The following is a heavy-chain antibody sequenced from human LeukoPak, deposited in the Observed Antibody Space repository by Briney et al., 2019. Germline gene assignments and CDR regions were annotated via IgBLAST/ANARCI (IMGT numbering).Heavy chain of an antibody. V-gene: IGHV4-34*01. J-gene: IGHJ6*03. CDR2: INHRGST. CDR3: ARGNKKGHRVVVVPAAEHYMDV. D-gene: IGHD2-2*01. CDR1: GGSFSGYY. Sequence: PSETLSLTCAVYGGSFSGYYWSWIRQPPGKGLEWIGEINHRGSTNYNPSLKSRVTISVDTSKNQFSLKLSSVTAADTAVYYCARGNKKGHRVVVVPAAEHYMDVWGKGTTVTVSS.